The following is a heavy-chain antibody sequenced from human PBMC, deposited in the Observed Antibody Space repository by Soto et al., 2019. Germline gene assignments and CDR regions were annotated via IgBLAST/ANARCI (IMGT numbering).Heavy chain of an antibody. CDR2: INPSGGST. V-gene: IGHV1-46*03. D-gene: IGHD2-15*01. J-gene: IGHJ3*02. CDR1: GYTFTSYY. CDR3: ARAGGLVVVDDFDI. Sequence: QVQLVQSGAEVKKPGASVKVSCKASGYTFTSYYMHWVRQAPGQGLEWMGIINPSGGSTSYAQKFQGRVTMPRATSTSTVYMELSSLRSEDTALYYCARAGGLVVVDDFDIWGQGTMVTVSS.